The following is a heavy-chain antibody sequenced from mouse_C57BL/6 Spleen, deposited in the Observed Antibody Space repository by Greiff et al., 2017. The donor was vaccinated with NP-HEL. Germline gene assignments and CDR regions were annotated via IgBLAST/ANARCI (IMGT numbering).Heavy chain of an antibody. CDR1: GSTFTEYT. J-gene: IGHJ2*01. CDR2: FYPGSGSI. CDR3: ARHEDDWDVKYFDY. D-gene: IGHD4-1*01. V-gene: IGHV1-62-2*01. Sequence: QVHVKQSGAELVKPGASVKLSCKASGSTFTEYTIPWVKQRSGQGLEWIGWFYPGSGSIKYNEKFNDKATLTADKSSIKVYMELSRLTSEDSAVYFCARHEDDWDVKYFDYWGQGTTLTVSS.